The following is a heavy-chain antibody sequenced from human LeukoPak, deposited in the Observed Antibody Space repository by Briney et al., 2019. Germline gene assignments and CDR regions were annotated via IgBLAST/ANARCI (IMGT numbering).Heavy chain of an antibody. CDR3: ARDPRGYCSGGSCHKPYYFDY. D-gene: IGHD2-15*01. J-gene: IGHJ4*02. CDR2: ITRDSIYT. V-gene: IGHV3-21*01. Sequence: GGSLRLSCAASGFTFSNYNMNWVRQTPGKGLEWVSSITRDSIYTFYADSVKGRFTISRDNAKNSLYLQMNSLRAEDTAVYYCARDPRGYCSGGSCHKPYYFDYWGQGTLVTVSS. CDR1: GFTFSNYN.